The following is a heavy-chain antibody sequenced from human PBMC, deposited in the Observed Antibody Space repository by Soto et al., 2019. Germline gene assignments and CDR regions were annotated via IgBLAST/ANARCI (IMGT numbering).Heavy chain of an antibody. D-gene: IGHD3-3*02. CDR3: VRYDRINMKPYSPEGFHI. CDR2: VYYGGAIFYSGNI. J-gene: IGHJ3*02. CDR1: GDSISSSNSH. V-gene: IGHV4-39*01. Sequence: SETLSLTCTVSGDSISSSNSHWGWTRQAPGKGLEYIGSVYYGGAIFYSGNIYYNPSLKSRVTISVDTSKNQFSLRLSSVTAADTGVYYCVRYDRINMKPYSPEGFHIWGQGTMVTVSS.